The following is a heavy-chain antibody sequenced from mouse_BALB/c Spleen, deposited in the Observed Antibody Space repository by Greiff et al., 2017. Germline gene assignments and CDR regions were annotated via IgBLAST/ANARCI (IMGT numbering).Heavy chain of an antibody. Sequence: VKLQQSGPGLVQPSQSLSITCTVSGFSLTSYGVHWVRQSPGKGLEWLGVIWSGGSTDYNAAFISRLSISKDNSKSQVFFKMNSLQANDTAIYYCARKGTTVVGYYAMDYWGQGTSVTVSS. CDR2: IWSGGST. J-gene: IGHJ4*01. V-gene: IGHV2-2*02. D-gene: IGHD1-1*01. CDR1: GFSLTSYG. CDR3: ARKGTTVVGYYAMDY.